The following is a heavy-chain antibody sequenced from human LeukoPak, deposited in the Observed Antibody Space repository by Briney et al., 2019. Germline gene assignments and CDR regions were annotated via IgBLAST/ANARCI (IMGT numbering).Heavy chain of an antibody. J-gene: IGHJ4*02. CDR2: IKQDGSEK. CDR1: GFTFSNFW. CDR3: ARVSRWGLNHNPHF. V-gene: IGHV3-7*03. D-gene: IGHD7-27*01. Sequence: GGSLRLSCAASGFTFSNFWMSWVRQAPGKGLEWVANIKQDGSEKYYVDSVKGRFTISGDNAKNSLYLQMNSLRADDTAVYYCARVSRWGLNHNPHFWGQGTLVTVSS.